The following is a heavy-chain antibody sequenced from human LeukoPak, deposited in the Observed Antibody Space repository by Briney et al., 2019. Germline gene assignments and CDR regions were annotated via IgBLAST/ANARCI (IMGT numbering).Heavy chain of an antibody. CDR1: GGTFSSYA. D-gene: IGHD2-2*01. CDR3: ASSPSGYQFDF. CDR2: IIPIFGTA. J-gene: IGHJ4*02. Sequence: SVKVSCKASGGTFSSYAISWVRQAPGQGLEWMGGIIPIFGTANYAQKFQGRVTITADESTNTAYMEQSGLRSEDTAVYYCASSPSGYQFDFWGQGTLVTVSS. V-gene: IGHV1-69*01.